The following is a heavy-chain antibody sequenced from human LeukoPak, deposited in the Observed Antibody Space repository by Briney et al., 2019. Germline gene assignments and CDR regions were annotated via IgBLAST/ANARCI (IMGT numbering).Heavy chain of an antibody. J-gene: IGHJ6*02. D-gene: IGHD3-10*01. CDR1: GGSISSYY. CDR3: ARDRKYYYGSGSPHYGMDV. CDR2: IYTSGST. V-gene: IGHV4-4*07. Sequence: SETLSLTCTVSGGSISSYYWSWIRQPAGKGLEWIGRIYTSGSTNYNPSLKSRVTMSVDTSKNQFSLKLSSVTAADTAVYYCARDRKYYYGSGSPHYGMDVWGQGTTVTVSS.